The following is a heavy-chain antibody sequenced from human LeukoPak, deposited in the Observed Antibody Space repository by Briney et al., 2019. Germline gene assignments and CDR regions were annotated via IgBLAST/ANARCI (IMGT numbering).Heavy chain of an antibody. CDR1: GFTFSSYG. J-gene: IGHJ6*02. CDR3: ARDLWVRGVMGGSYYYYGMDV. D-gene: IGHD3-10*01. Sequence: GGSLRLSCAASGFTFSSYGMHWVRQAPGKGLEWVAVIWYGGSNKYYADSVKGRFTISRDNSKNTLYLQMNSLRAEDTAVYYCARDLWVRGVMGGSYYYYGMDVWGQGTTVTVSS. V-gene: IGHV3-33*01. CDR2: IWYGGSNK.